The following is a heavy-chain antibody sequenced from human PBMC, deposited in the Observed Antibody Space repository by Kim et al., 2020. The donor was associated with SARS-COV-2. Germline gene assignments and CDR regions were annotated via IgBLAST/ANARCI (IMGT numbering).Heavy chain of an antibody. D-gene: IGHD2-15*01. V-gene: IGHV3-7*01. CDR2: IKQDGSEK. J-gene: IGHJ6*02. CDR3: ARNLVVVVAATIEYYYYGMDV. Sequence: GGSLRLSCAASGFTFSSYWMSWVRQAPGKGLEWVANIKQDGSEKYYVDSVKGRFTISRDNAKNSLYLQMNSLRAEDTAVYYCARNLVVVVAATIEYYYYGMDVWGQGTTVTVSS. CDR1: GFTFSSYW.